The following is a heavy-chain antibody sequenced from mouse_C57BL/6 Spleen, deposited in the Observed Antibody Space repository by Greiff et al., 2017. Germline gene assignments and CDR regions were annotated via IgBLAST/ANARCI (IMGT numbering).Heavy chain of an antibody. CDR3: AIDGSSFYAMDY. CDR1: GYTFTSYW. CDR2: IHPSDSDT. J-gene: IGHJ4*01. V-gene: IGHV1-74*01. D-gene: IGHD1-1*01. Sequence: QVQLQQPGAELVKPGASVKVSCKASGYTFTSYWMHWVKQRPGQGLEWIGRIHPSDSDTNYNQKFKGKATLPVDKSSSTAYMQLSSLTSEDSAVYYCAIDGSSFYAMDYWGQGTSVTVSS.